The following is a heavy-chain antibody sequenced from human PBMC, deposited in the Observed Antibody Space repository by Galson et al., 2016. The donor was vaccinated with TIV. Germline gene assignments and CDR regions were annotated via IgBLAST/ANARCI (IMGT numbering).Heavy chain of an antibody. J-gene: IGHJ6*02. Sequence: SLRLSCAASGFTFDTYSMNWVRQAPGKGLQWVSYISRTGDTIYYADSVKGRFTISSDNAKGSLYLQMNSLRAEDTAMYYCSRVDPLLDRSGGTCQYYYYRMDIWGQGTTVTVS. V-gene: IGHV3-48*01. CDR2: ISRTGDTI. D-gene: IGHD2-15*01. CDR1: GFTFDTYS. CDR3: SRVDPLLDRSGGTCQYYYYRMDI.